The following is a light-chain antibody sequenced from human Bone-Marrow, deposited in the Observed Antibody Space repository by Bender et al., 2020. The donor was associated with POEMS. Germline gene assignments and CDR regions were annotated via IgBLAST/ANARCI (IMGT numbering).Light chain of an antibody. CDR2: DVS. J-gene: IGLJ2*01. V-gene: IGLV2-14*03. Sequence: QSALTQPPSASGSPGQSVTISCTGTTSDVGGSKYVSWYQHHPGEDPKLIIYDVSVRPSGVSTRFSGSRSGNTASLTISGLQAEDEADYYCGSYTTSSSFVLFGGGTQVTVL. CDR1: TSDVGGSKY. CDR3: GSYTTSSSFVL.